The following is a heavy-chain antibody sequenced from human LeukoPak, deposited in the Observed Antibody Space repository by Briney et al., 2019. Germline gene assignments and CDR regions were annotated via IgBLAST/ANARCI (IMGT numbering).Heavy chain of an antibody. CDR3: ARVRWYAFDP. CDR1: GLTFSSYW. CDR2: IKQDGSEK. J-gene: IGHJ5*02. Sequence: GGSLRLSCAASGLTFSSYWMSWVRQAPGKGLEWVANIKQDGSEKYYVDSVKGRFTISRDNAKNSLYLQMNSLRAEDTAVYYCARVRWYAFDPWGQGTLVTVSS. V-gene: IGHV3-7*01. D-gene: IGHD6-13*01.